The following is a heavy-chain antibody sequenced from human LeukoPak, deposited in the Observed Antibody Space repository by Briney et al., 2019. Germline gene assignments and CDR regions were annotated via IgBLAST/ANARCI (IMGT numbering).Heavy chain of an antibody. J-gene: IGHJ4*02. CDR3: ARALSYSYGSMDF. CDR2: ISSGSKYI. D-gene: IGHD5-18*01. CDR1: GFTFSSYS. Sequence: GGSLRLSCADSGFTFSSYSMNWVRQVPGKGLEWVSSISSGSKYIYNADSVQGRFTISRDNAKNSLYLQMNSLRVEDTAVYYCARALSYSYGSMDFWGQGTWSSSPQ. V-gene: IGHV3-21*01.